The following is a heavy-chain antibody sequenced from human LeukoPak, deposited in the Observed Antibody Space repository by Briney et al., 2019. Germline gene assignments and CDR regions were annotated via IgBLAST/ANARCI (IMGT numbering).Heavy chain of an antibody. Sequence: SETLSLTCTVSGGSISSSSYYWSWIRQPAGKGLEWIGRIYTSGSTNYNPSLKSRVTMSVDTSKNQLSLKLSSVTAADTAVYYCARDDEYSSNWFDPWGQGTLVTVSS. J-gene: IGHJ5*02. CDR1: GGSISSSSYY. D-gene: IGHD6-6*01. CDR3: ARDDEYSSNWFDP. CDR2: IYTSGST. V-gene: IGHV4-61*02.